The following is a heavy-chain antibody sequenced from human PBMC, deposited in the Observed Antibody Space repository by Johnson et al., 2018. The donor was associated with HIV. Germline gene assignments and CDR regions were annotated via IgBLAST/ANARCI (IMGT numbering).Heavy chain of an antibody. J-gene: IGHJ3*02. CDR1: GFTFSTYA. Sequence: QVQLVESGGGVVQPGRSLRLSCAASGFTFSTYAMHWVRQAPGKGLEWVAVIWYDGSQKYYTDSVKGRFTISRDNSKNTLYLQMNSLGVEDTAIYYCVKDLYCIDGVCRTDAFDIWGQGTLVTVSS. V-gene: IGHV3-30*04. CDR2: IWYDGSQK. D-gene: IGHD2-8*01. CDR3: VKDLYCIDGVCRTDAFDI.